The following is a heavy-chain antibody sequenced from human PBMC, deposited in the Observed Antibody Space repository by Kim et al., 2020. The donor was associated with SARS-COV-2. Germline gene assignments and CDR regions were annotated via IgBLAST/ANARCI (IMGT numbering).Heavy chain of an antibody. D-gene: IGHD3-9*01. V-gene: IGHV4-31*03. CDR3: ARGNFDGQYYYYGMDV. CDR2: IYYSGST. J-gene: IGHJ6*02. Sequence: SETLSLTCTVSGGSISSGGYHWSWIRQHPGKGLEWLGYIYYSGSTYSNPSLKRRVTISVDTSKNQFPLKLSSATAADTAVYYCARGNFDGQYYYYGMDVWGQGTTGTVSS. CDR1: GGSISSGGYH.